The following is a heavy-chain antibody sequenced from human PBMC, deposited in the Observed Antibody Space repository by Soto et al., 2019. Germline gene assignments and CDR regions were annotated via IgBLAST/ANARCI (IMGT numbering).Heavy chain of an antibody. J-gene: IGHJ6*02. Sequence: SVKVSCKASGGTFSSYAISWVRQAPGQGLEWMGGIIPIFGTANYAQKFQGRVTITADESTSTAYMELSSLRSEDTAVYYCARVNGAVDGTDYYSGMDVWGQGTTVTVSS. CDR3: ARVNGAVDGTDYYSGMDV. V-gene: IGHV1-69*13. CDR2: IIPIFGTA. CDR1: GGTFSSYA. D-gene: IGHD6-19*01.